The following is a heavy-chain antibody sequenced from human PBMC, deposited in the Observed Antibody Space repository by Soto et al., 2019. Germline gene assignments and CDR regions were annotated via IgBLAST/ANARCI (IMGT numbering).Heavy chain of an antibody. CDR1: GYTFTGYY. Sequence: ASVKVSCKASGYTFTGYYMHWVRQAPGQGLEWMGWINPNSGGTNYAQKFQGWVTMTRDTSISTAYMELSRLRSDDTAVYYCARGPWVGKGDYYYYGMDVWGQGTTVTVSS. J-gene: IGHJ6*02. CDR2: INPNSGGT. V-gene: IGHV1-2*04. D-gene: IGHD7-27*01. CDR3: ARGPWVGKGDYYYYGMDV.